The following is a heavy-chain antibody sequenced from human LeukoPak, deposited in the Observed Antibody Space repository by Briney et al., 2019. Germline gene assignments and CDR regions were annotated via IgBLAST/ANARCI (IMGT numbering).Heavy chain of an antibody. Sequence: GGSLRLSCAASGFTVSSNYMSWVRQAPGKGLEWVSVIYSGDSTYYADSVKGRFTISRDNSKNTLYLQMNSLRAEDTAVYYCAQARDGAAFDIWGQGTMVTVSS. CDR1: GFTVSSNY. D-gene: IGHD1-26*01. J-gene: IGHJ3*02. CDR3: AQARDGAAFDI. V-gene: IGHV3-53*01. CDR2: IYSGDST.